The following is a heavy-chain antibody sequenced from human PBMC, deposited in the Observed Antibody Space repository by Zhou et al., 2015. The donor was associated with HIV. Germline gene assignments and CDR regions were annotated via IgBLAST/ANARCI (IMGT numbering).Heavy chain of an antibody. J-gene: IGHJ6*03. V-gene: IGHV1-69*01. CDR3: ARVMAHEYPDYYYYMDV. D-gene: IGHD2/OR15-2a*01. Sequence: QVQLVQSGAEVKKPGSSVKVSCKASGGTFSSYAISWVRQAPGQGLEWMGGIIPIFGTANYAQKFQGRVTITADESTSTAYMELSSLRSEDTAVYYCARVMAHEYPDYYYYMDVWGKGTTVTVSS. CDR1: GGTFSSYA. CDR2: IIPIFGTA.